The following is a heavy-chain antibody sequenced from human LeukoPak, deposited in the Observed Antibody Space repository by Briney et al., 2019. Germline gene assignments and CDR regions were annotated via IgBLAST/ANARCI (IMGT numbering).Heavy chain of an antibody. V-gene: IGHV3-21*01. CDR3: VKGPDYYGSGSYLWYMDV. D-gene: IGHD3-10*01. Sequence: PGGSLRLSCAASGFTFSSYSMNWVRQAPGKGLEWVSFISSSSSYIYYADSVKGRFTVSRDNSKNTMYLQMNSLRAEDTAVYYCVKGPDYYGSGSYLWYMDVWGKGTTVIISS. CDR1: GFTFSSYS. J-gene: IGHJ6*03. CDR2: ISSSSSYI.